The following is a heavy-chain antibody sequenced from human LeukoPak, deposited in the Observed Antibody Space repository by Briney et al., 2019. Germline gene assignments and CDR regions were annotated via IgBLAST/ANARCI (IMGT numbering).Heavy chain of an antibody. CDR2: IYYNGTT. V-gene: IGHV4-39*01. D-gene: IGHD6-19*01. J-gene: IGHJ4*02. CDR1: GGSMSSSGYY. CDR3: ASQQSSGWPPRVNDY. Sequence: PSETLSLTCAVSGGSMSSSGYYWGWLRQPPGKGLDWIGNIYYNGTTHYNPSLASRVTISVATSKSQFSLMLTSVTAADTAVYYCASQQSSGWPPRVNDYWGQGMLVTVSS.